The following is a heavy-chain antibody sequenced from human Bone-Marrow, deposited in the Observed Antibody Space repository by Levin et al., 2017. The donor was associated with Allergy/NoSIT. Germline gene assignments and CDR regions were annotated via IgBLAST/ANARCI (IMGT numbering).Heavy chain of an antibody. CDR2: INPTGGRT. V-gene: IGHV1-46*01. Sequence: GASVKVSCTASGYTFISYFIHWVRQAPGQGLEWMGMINPTGGRTTYAHKFQDRVTMTTDTSTTTVSMEMSSLTSEDTAVYYCAREDIVVLPDAVHDGLDIWGQGTVVSVSS. D-gene: IGHD2-2*01. J-gene: IGHJ3*02. CDR1: GYTFISYF. CDR3: AREDIVVLPDAVHDGLDI.